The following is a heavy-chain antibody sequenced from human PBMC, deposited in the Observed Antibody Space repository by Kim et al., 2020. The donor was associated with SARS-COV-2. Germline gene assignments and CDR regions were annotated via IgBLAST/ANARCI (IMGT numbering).Heavy chain of an antibody. CDR2: ISWDGGST. V-gene: IGHV3-43D*03. J-gene: IGHJ4*02. CDR3: AKGSREFDWLSRCLDY. D-gene: IGHD3-9*01. CDR1: GFTFDDYA. Sequence: GGSLRLSCAASGFTFDDYAMHWVRQAPGKGLEWVSLISWDGGSTYYADSVKGRFTISRDNSKNSLYLQMNSLRAEDTALYYCAKGSREFDWLSRCLDYWGQGTLVTVSS.